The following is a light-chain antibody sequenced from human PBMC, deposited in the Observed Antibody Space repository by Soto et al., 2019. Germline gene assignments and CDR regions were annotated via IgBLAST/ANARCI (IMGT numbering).Light chain of an antibody. CDR1: QTVSSNY. V-gene: IGKV3-20*01. Sequence: DIVFTQSPGILSLSPGERATLSCRASQTVSSNYLAWYQQKPGQAPRLLIYGASSRATGIPDRFSGSGSGTDFTLTISRLEPEDFAVYYCQQYGSSTVTFGQGTKVDIK. CDR2: GAS. J-gene: IGKJ1*01. CDR3: QQYGSSTVT.